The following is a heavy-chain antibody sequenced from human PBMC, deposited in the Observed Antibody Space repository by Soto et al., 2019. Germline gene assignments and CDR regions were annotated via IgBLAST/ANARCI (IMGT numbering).Heavy chain of an antibody. D-gene: IGHD6-13*01. CDR1: GYTFTSYA. V-gene: IGHV7-4-1*01. CDR3: ARDRLIAAAGRRYYYYGIDV. Sequence: QVQLVQSGSELKKPGASVKVSCKASGYTFTSYAMNWGRQAPGQGLEWMGWINTNTGNPTYAQGFTGRFVFSLDTSVSTAYLQICSLKAEDTALYYCARDRLIAAAGRRYYYYGIDVWGQGTTVTVSS. CDR2: INTNTGNP. J-gene: IGHJ6*02.